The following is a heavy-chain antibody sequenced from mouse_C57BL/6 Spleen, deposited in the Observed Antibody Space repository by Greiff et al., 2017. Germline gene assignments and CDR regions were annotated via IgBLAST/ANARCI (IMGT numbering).Heavy chain of an antibody. Sequence: VKLQQSGAELVRPGASVTLSCKASGYTFTDYEMHWVKQTPVHGLEWIGAIDPETGGTAYNQKFKGKAILTADKSSSTAYMELRSLTSEDSAVYYCTGSFYYGSSYWYFGVWGTGTTVTASS. CDR2: IDPETGGT. CDR3: TGSFYYGSSYWYFGV. CDR1: GYTFTDYE. V-gene: IGHV1-15*01. J-gene: IGHJ1*03. D-gene: IGHD1-1*01.